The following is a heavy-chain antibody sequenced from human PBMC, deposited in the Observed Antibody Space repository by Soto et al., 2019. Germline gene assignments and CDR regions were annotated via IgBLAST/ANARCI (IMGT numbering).Heavy chain of an antibody. CDR1: GYTFSNYA. V-gene: IGHV1-3*01. D-gene: IGHD4-17*01. CDR3: AREPYGGNEYDY. Sequence: ASVKVSCKASGYTFSNYAMHWVRQAPGQRLEWMGWINVGDGHTKCSQKFQGRVTITRDTSASTAYMELSSLRSDDTAVYYCAREPYGGNEYDYWGQGTQVTVSS. CDR2: INVGDGHT. J-gene: IGHJ4*02.